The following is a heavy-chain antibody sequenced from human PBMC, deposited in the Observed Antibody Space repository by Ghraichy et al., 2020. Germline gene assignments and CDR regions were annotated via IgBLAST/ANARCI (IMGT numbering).Heavy chain of an antibody. V-gene: IGHV1-69*13. CDR3: ARARLATIDLRDTKRDAFDI. D-gene: IGHD1-26*01. CDR2: IIPIFGTA. Sequence: SVKVSCKASGGTFSSYAISWVRQAPGQGLEWMGGIIPIFGTANYAQKFQGRVTITADESTSTAYMELSSLRSEDTAVYYCARARLATIDLRDTKRDAFDIWGQGTMVTVSS. J-gene: IGHJ3*02. CDR1: GGTFSSYA.